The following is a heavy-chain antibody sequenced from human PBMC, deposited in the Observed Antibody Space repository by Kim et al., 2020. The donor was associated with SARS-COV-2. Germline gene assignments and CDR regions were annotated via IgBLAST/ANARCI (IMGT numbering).Heavy chain of an antibody. CDR2: IYYSGST. J-gene: IGHJ2*01. V-gene: IGHV4-39*07. D-gene: IGHD5-12*01. Sequence: SETLSLTCTVSGGSISSSSYYWGWIRQPPGKGLEWIGSIYYSGSTYYNPSLKSRVTISVDTSKNQFSLKLSSVTAADTAVYYCARDRGGYNYDWYFDLWG. CDR3: ARDRGGYNYDWYFDL. CDR1: GGSISSSSYY.